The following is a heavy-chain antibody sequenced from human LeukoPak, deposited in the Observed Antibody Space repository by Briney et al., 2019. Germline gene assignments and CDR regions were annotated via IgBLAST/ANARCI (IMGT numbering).Heavy chain of an antibody. CDR2: MNPNSGNT. D-gene: IGHD3-10*01. J-gene: IGHJ3*02. V-gene: IGHV1-8*03. Sequence: VASVKVSCKASGYTLTGYYMHWVRQAPGQGLEWMGWMNPNSGNTGYAQKFQGRVTITRNTSISTAYMELSSLRSEDTAVYYCARLRSGSKKGAFDIWGQGTMVTVSS. CDR1: GYTLTGYY. CDR3: ARLRSGSKKGAFDI.